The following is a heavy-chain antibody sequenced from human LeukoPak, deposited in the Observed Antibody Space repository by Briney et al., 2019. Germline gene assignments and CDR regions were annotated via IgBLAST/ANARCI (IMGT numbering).Heavy chain of an antibody. V-gene: IGHV1-69*04. CDR3: ARGLYYYDSSGYSPAKYGMDV. CDR1: GGTFTSNA. Sequence: ASVKVSSKPSGGTFTSNATSWGQQAPGQGLEWMGRFIPILGIANYAQKFQGRVTINADKSTSTAYMELSSLRSEDTAVYYCARGLYYYDSSGYSPAKYGMDVWGQGTTVTVSS. D-gene: IGHD3-22*01. J-gene: IGHJ6*02. CDR2: FIPILGIA.